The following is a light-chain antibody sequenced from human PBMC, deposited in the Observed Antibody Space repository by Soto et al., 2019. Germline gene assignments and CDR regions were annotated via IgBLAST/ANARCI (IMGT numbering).Light chain of an antibody. Sequence: QSALTQHASVSGSPGQSITISCTGTSSDVGGYNYVSWYQQHPGKAPKLMMYDVSNRPSGVSNRFSGSKSGNTASLTISGLPAEYEEEYYCSSYTSSSTVVFGGGTKLTVL. J-gene: IGLJ2*01. CDR3: SSYTSSSTVV. CDR1: SSDVGGYNY. CDR2: DVS. V-gene: IGLV2-14*01.